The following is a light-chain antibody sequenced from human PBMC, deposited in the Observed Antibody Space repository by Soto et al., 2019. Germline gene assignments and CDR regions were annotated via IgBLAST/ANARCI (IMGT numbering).Light chain of an antibody. Sequence: AIQMTHSPSSLSASVGDRVTITCRASQGIRSELAWYQQKPGKAPNLLIYAASTLQSGIPSRFSGSGSGTVFSLTISCLDPEDFATDYCQQWFYTPRTFGHVTKVDVK. J-gene: IGKJ1*01. V-gene: IGKV1-6*01. CDR2: AAS. CDR3: QQWFYTPRT. CDR1: QGIRSE.